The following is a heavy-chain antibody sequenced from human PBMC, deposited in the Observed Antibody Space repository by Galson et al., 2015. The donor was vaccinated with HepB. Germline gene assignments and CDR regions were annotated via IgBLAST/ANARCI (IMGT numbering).Heavy chain of an antibody. J-gene: IGHJ1*01. Sequence: SLRLSCAASGFTVSSNYMSWVRQAPGKGLEWVSVIYSGGSTYYADSVKGRFTISRDNSKNTLYLQMNSLRAEDTAVYYCARLGSGYYLAEYFQHWGQGTLVTVSS. CDR3: ARLGSGYYLAEYFQH. CDR1: GFTVSSNY. V-gene: IGHV3-66*01. D-gene: IGHD3-22*01. CDR2: IYSGGST.